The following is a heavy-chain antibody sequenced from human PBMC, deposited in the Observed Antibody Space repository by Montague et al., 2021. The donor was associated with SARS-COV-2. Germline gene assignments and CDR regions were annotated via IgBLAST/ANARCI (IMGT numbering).Heavy chain of an antibody. CDR2: ISSDTLHT. Sequence: SLRLSCATSGFTFSRNSMNWVRQAPGKGLEWVSTISSDTLHTFYAESVKGRFTISRDNAKNELYLQMNSLRAEDMAVYYCARGGEIDVWAPFGHWGQGTLGTGSS. V-gene: IGHV3-21*01. D-gene: IGHD3-16*01. CDR3: ARGGEIDVWAPFGH. CDR1: GFTFSRNS. J-gene: IGHJ4*02.